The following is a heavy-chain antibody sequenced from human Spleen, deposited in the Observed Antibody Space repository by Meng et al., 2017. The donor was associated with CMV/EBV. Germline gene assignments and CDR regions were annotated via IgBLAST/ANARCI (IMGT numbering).Heavy chain of an antibody. Sequence: GSLRLSCTVSGDSISGSSYYWGWIRQPPGKGLEWIGTIYYTGYTHYNPSLESRVTISLDTSKRQFSLKLSSVTAADTAVYYCARDPGGYCSGVSCFNYWFDPWGQGTLVTVSS. D-gene: IGHD2-15*01. J-gene: IGHJ5*02. CDR2: IYYTGYT. CDR3: ARDPGGYCSGVSCFNYWFDP. CDR1: GDSISGSSYY. V-gene: IGHV4-39*07.